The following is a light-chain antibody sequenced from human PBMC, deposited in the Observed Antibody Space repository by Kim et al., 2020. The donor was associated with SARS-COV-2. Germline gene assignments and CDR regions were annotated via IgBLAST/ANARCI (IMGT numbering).Light chain of an antibody. J-gene: IGLJ3*02. Sequence: GQSITISCSGTSSDVGGYNYVSWHQQHPGKAPKLMIYDVSNRPSGVSNRFSGSKSGNTASLTISGLQAEDGADYYCSSYASSSTWMFGGGTQLTVL. V-gene: IGLV2-14*03. CDR2: DVS. CDR1: SSDVGGYNY. CDR3: SSYASSSTWM.